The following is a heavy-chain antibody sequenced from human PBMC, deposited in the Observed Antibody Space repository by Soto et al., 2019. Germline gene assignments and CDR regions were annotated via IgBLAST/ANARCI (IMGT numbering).Heavy chain of an antibody. J-gene: IGHJ3*02. CDR1: GYSFTSYW. V-gene: IGHV5-51*01. Sequence: GESLKISCTGSGYSFTSYWIGWVRQLPGKGLEWMGIIYPGDSDTRYSPSFQGQVTISADKSISTAYLQWSSLKASDTAMYYCARALSTNFPDAFDIWGQGTMVTVSS. CDR3: ARALSTNFPDAFDI. CDR2: IYPGDSDT.